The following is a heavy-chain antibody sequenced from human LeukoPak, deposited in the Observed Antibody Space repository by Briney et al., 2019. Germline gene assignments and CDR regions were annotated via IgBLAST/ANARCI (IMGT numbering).Heavy chain of an antibody. Sequence: GGSLRLSCAASGSTFSSHSLYWGCQAPGKGLEWVSYISSGSSYIYYADSVKGRFTISRDNPENSLYMQMSRLRAEDTAVSSSVSFRGVIAHVAFDIWGQGTMVTVSS. CDR2: ISSGSSYI. V-gene: IGHV3-21*01. D-gene: IGHD3-16*01. CDR3: VSFRGVIAHVAFDI. J-gene: IGHJ3*02. CDR1: GSTFSSHS.